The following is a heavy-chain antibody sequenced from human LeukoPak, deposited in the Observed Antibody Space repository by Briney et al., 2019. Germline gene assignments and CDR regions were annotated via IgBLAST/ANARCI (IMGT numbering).Heavy chain of an antibody. Sequence: RGESLKISCKGSGYKFPTYWIGWVRQMPGKGLEWMGIIYPDDSDTRYSPSFQGLVTISADKSISTAYLQWSSLKASDTAMYYCARHEGYCISSSCSDTFDIWGRGTMVTVSS. CDR2: IYPDDSDT. D-gene: IGHD2-2*01. CDR3: ARHEGYCISSSCSDTFDI. J-gene: IGHJ3*02. V-gene: IGHV5-51*01. CDR1: GYKFPTYW.